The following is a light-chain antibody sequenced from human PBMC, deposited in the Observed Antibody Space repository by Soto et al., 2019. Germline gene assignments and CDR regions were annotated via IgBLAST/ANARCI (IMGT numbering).Light chain of an antibody. CDR1: ISNIGTNY. Sequence: QSVLTQPPSVSGTPGQRVTISCSGGISNIGTNYVHWFQQLPGTAPKVLSNRDNQRPSGVPDRFSGSKSGTSASLAISGLRSEDEAEYYCAAWHDTVRSYVFGTGTKLTVL. V-gene: IGLV1-47*01. J-gene: IGLJ1*01. CDR3: AAWHDTVRSYV. CDR2: RDN.